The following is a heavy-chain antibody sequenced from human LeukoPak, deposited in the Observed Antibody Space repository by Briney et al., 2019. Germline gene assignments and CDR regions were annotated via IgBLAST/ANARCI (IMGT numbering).Heavy chain of an antibody. Sequence: SETLSLTCTVSGGSISSYYWSWIRQPPGKGLEWIGYIYYSGSTNYNPSLKSRVTISVDTSKNQFSLKLSSVTAADTAVYYCAASYYYGSGSYYPFFDYWGQGTLVTVSS. CDR1: GGSISSYY. D-gene: IGHD3-10*01. CDR2: IYYSGST. CDR3: AASYYYGSGSYYPFFDY. V-gene: IGHV4-59*08. J-gene: IGHJ4*02.